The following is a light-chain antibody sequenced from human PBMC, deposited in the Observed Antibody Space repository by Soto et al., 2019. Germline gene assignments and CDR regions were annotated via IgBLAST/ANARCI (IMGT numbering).Light chain of an antibody. Sequence: IQMTQSPSTLSASVGDRVTITCRASQSISIWLAWYQQKPGKAPKLLIYKASSLESEVPSRFSGSGSGTEFTLTINSMQTDDSTTYYCEQYNSDSTFGQVTTGEIK. J-gene: IGKJ1*01. CDR3: EQYNSDST. CDR2: KAS. V-gene: IGKV1-5*03. CDR1: QSISIW.